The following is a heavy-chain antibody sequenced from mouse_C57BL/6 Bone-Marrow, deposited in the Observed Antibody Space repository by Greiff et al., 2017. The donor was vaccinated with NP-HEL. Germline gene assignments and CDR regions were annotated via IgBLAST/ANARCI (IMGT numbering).Heavy chain of an antibody. V-gene: IGHV1-64*01. Sequence: VQLQQPGAELVKPGASVKLSCKASGYTFTSYWMHWVKQRPGQGLEWIGMIHPNSGSTNYNEKFKSKATLTVDKSSSTAYMQLSSLTSEDSAVYYCARVGYNRYYFGCRGQGTTLTVST. J-gene: IGHJ2*01. CDR3: ARVGYNRYYFGC. CDR2: IHPNSGST. D-gene: IGHD2-2*01. CDR1: GYTFTSYW.